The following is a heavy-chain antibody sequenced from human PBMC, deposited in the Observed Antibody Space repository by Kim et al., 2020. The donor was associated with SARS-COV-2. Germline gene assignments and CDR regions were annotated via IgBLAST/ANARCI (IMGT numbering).Heavy chain of an antibody. D-gene: IGHD2-21*01. CDR3: LKGGWGWLWGP. CDR1: GFTFTGYA. J-gene: IGHJ1*01. CDR2: IDGSDGTT. V-gene: IGHV3-23*01. Sequence: GGSLRLSCTTSGFTFTGYAMSWVRQAPGKGLEWVSSIDGSDGTTYYVDSVKGRFTISRDDSKSTLYLWMTSLRADDTAVYYCLKGGWGWLWGPWGPGA.